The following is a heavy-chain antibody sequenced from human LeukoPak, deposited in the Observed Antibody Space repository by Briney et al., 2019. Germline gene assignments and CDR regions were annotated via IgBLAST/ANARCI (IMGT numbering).Heavy chain of an antibody. CDR3: ARDHDWGVDY. CDR2: INGKRGDT. V-gene: IGHV1-2*02. D-gene: IGHD7-27*01. CDR1: GFTFTDHY. Sequence: ASVTVSCKASGFTFTDHYMHWVRQAPGQGLEWMGWINGKRGDTNYAQNFQDRVTMTRDTSTSAVYMELSRLTVDDTAVYYCARDHDWGVDYWGQGTLVTVSS. J-gene: IGHJ4*02.